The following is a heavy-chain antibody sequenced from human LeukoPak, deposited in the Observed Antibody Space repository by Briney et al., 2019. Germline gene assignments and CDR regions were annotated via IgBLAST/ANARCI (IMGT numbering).Heavy chain of an antibody. V-gene: IGHV1-46*01. Sequence: PGGSLRLSCAASGYTFTSYYMHWVRQAPGQGLEWMGIINPSGGSTSYAQKFQGRVTMTRDTSTSTVYMELSSLRSEDTAVYYCARAPPVWGSGILFDYWGQGPLVTVSS. D-gene: IGHD3-10*01. CDR3: ARAPPVWGSGILFDY. J-gene: IGHJ4*02. CDR2: INPSGGST. CDR1: GYTFTSYY.